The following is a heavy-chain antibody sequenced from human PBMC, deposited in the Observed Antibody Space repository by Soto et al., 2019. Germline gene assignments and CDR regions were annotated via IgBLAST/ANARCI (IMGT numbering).Heavy chain of an antibody. Sequence: QVQLVQSGGGVVQPGRSLRLSCAASGFDFNTYGLHWVRQAPGKGLEWVAGISFDGGNQHYADSVKGRFTISRDKSNNTLYLQMNSLGAEDTATYYCAKDSSVTAAGSGGWFDPWGQGTLVIVSS. J-gene: IGHJ5*02. CDR3: AKDSSVTAAGSGGWFDP. V-gene: IGHV3-30*18. D-gene: IGHD6-13*01. CDR1: GFDFNTYG. CDR2: ISFDGGNQ.